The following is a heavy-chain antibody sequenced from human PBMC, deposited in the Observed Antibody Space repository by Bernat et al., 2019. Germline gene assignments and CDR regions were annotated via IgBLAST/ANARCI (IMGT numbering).Heavy chain of an antibody. Sequence: QVQLQQWGAGLLKPSETLSLTCAVYGGSFSGYYWSWIRQPPGKGLEWIGEINHSGSTNYNPSLKSRVTISVDTSKNQFSLKLSSVTAADTAVYYCARGLFGPAARFGAFDIWGQGTMVTGSS. CDR1: GGSFSGYY. J-gene: IGHJ3*02. V-gene: IGHV4-34*01. D-gene: IGHD2-2*01. CDR2: INHSGST. CDR3: ARGLFGPAARFGAFDI.